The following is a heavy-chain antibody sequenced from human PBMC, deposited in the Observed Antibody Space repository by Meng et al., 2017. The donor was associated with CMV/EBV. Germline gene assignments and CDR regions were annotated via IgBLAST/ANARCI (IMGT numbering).Heavy chain of an antibody. J-gene: IGHJ4*02. CDR2: IDWNDDK. V-gene: IGHV2-5*01. CDR3: AHRPSTHSCGWFVPH. Sequence: SGPTLVKPTQTLTHTCTFWGFSLSTSAVGGGWIRQPPGKERELLALIDWNDDKRYSPSLKSRLTITKDTSKNQVVLTLTNMDPVDTATSYCAHRPSTHSCGWFVPHWGQGTLVTVSS. CDR1: GFSLSTSAVG. D-gene: IGHD6-19*01.